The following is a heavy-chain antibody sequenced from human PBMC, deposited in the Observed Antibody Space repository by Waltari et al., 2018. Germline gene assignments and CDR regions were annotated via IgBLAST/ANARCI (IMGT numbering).Heavy chain of an antibody. Sequence: QVQLVESGGGVVQPGRSLRLSCAASGFTFSSYGMHWVRQAPGKGLEWVAVIGYDGSNKYYAEPGKGRFTISRDNSKNTLYLQMNSLRAEDTAVYYCARENDFWSGYYRGYFDYWGQGTLVTVSS. CDR1: GFTFSSYG. D-gene: IGHD3-3*01. J-gene: IGHJ4*02. V-gene: IGHV3-33*01. CDR3: ARENDFWSGYYRGYFDY. CDR2: IGYDGSNK.